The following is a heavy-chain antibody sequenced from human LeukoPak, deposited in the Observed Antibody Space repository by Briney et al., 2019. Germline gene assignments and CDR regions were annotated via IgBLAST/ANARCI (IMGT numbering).Heavy chain of an antibody. Sequence: SETLSLTCTVSGGSISSYYWSWIRQPPGKGLEWIGYIYYSGSTNYNPSLKSRVTISVDTSKNLLSLKLSSVTAADTAVYYCARGRDTSYVNSSGRYLSWMGDFDVWGQGTMVTVSS. J-gene: IGHJ3*01. CDR2: IYYSGST. CDR3: ARGRDTSYVNSSGRYLSWMGDFDV. V-gene: IGHV4-59*01. CDR1: GGSISSYY. D-gene: IGHD3-22*01.